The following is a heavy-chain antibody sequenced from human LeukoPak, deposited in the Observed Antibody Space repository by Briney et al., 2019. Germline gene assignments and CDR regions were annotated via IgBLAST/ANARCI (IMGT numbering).Heavy chain of an antibody. Sequence: GASVKVSCKASGGTFSSYAISWVRQAPGQGLEWMGGIVPIFGTANYAQKFQGRVTITADKSTSTAYMELSSLRSDDTAVYYCARDRLDYYDSSGYRDIWGQGTMVTVSS. CDR1: GGTFSSYA. J-gene: IGHJ3*02. D-gene: IGHD3-22*01. CDR3: ARDRLDYYDSSGYRDI. V-gene: IGHV1-69*06. CDR2: IVPIFGTA.